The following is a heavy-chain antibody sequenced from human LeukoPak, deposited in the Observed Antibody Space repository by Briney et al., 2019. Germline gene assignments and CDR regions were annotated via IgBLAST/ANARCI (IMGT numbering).Heavy chain of an antibody. Sequence: PGGSLRLSCAASGFSVSSNYMSWVRQAPGKGLEWVSVIYSGGSTYYADSVKGRFTISRDNSKNTLYLQMNSLRAEDTAVYYCASAVSPGCYYYGMDVWGQGTTVTVSS. J-gene: IGHJ6*02. V-gene: IGHV3-66*02. CDR1: GFSVSSNY. CDR3: ASAVSPGCYYYGMDV. D-gene: IGHD3-10*01. CDR2: IYSGGST.